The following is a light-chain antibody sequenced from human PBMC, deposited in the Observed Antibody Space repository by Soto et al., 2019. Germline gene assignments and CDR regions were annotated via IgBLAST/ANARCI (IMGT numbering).Light chain of an antibody. Sequence: DIQMTQSPSTLAASVGDRVTITGRASQSISYWMAWYQQKPGKAPKLPIYTASSLQSGVPSRFSGSGSGTDFTFTISSLQPEDFATYFCQQYGNLPITFGQGTRLEIK. CDR1: QSISYW. CDR2: TAS. J-gene: IGKJ5*01. V-gene: IGKV1-5*03. CDR3: QQYGNLPIT.